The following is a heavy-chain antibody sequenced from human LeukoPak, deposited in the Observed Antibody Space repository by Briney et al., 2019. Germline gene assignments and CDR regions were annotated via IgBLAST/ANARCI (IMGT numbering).Heavy chain of an antibody. D-gene: IGHD2-21*02. CDR1: GGSFSYHY. CDR3: ARGGFYCGDYCYVDK. Sequence: SETLSLTCAIYGGSFSYHYWSWIRQPPEKGLEWIGEINHSGNTNYNPSLKSRVTISVDTSKNQFSLKLTSVTAADTAVYYCARGGFYCGDYCYVDKWGQGTLVTVSS. V-gene: IGHV4-34*01. CDR2: INHSGNT. J-gene: IGHJ4*02.